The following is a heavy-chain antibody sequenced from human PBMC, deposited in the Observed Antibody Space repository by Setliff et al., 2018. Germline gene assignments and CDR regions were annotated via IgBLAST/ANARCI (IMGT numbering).Heavy chain of an antibody. CDR3: RFWSSYYKNDY. J-gene: IGHJ4*02. CDR1: GGSIDSGDYY. V-gene: IGHV4-30-4*08. CDR2: IYFSGNT. D-gene: IGHD3-3*01. Sequence: PSETLSLTCTVSGGSIDSGDYYWNWIRQPPGKGLEWIGYIYFSGNTNYNPSLNSRVSVSVDTPTNQFSLKVFSVTAADTAVYYCRFWSSYYKNDYWAQGTLVTVSS.